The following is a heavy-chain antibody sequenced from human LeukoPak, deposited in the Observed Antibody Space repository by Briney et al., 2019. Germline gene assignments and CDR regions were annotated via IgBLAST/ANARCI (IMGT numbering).Heavy chain of an antibody. J-gene: IGHJ4*02. CDR1: GFDFSSSW. Sequence: GGSLRLSCAASGFDFSSSWMHWVRHAPGQGLVWVSRIKGDGISTNYADSVKGRFTISRDIAKNTLYLQMNSLRAEDTAVYYCAKDGGLWVSAHWGDSWGRGTLVTVSS. D-gene: IGHD7-27*01. CDR3: AKDGGLWVSAHWGDS. V-gene: IGHV3-74*01. CDR2: IKGDGIST.